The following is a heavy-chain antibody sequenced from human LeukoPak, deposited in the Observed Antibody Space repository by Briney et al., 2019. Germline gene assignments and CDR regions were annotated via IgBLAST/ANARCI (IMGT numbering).Heavy chain of an antibody. J-gene: IGHJ2*01. CDR1: GYTFTKYY. CDR2: INPSGGST. Sequence: GSVTVSCKASGYTFTKYYIHWVRQAPGQGLKWMGVINPSGGSTSYAQKFQGRVTMTRDTSTSTVYMELSSLRSEDTAVYYCARSGSSGWYHFDLWGRGTLVTVSS. V-gene: IGHV1-46*01. D-gene: IGHD6-19*01. CDR3: ARSGSSGWYHFDL.